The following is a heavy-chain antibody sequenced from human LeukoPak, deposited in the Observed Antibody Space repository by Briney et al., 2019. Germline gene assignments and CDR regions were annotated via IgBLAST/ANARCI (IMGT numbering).Heavy chain of an antibody. CDR2: ISSSGSTI. CDR1: GFTLSSYE. Sequence: GGSLRLSCAASGFTLSSYEMNWVRQAPGKGLEWVSYISSSGSTIYYADSVKGRFTISRDNAKNSLYLQMNSLRAEDTAVYYCARDHSGYDFGYWGQGTLVTVSS. J-gene: IGHJ4*02. CDR3: ARDHSGYDFGY. V-gene: IGHV3-48*03. D-gene: IGHD5-12*01.